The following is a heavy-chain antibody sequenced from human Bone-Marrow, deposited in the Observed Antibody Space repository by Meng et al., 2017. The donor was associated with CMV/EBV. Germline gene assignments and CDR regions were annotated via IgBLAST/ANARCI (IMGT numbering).Heavy chain of an antibody. Sequence: SVKVSCKASGYTFTSYGISWVRQAPGQGLEWMGGVIPIFDTTNYAQQFQGRLTITTDESTSIVSMELNNLRSEDTAVYYCARDRTGDCSSTSCYNYYYYYGMDVWGQGTTVTVSS. CDR1: GYTFTSYG. V-gene: IGHV1-69*05. J-gene: IGHJ6*02. D-gene: IGHD2-2*02. CDR3: ARDRTGDCSSTSCYNYYYYYGMDV. CDR2: VIPIFDTT.